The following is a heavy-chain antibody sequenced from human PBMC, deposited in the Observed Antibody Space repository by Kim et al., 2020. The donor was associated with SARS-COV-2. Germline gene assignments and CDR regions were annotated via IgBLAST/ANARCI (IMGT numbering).Heavy chain of an antibody. J-gene: IGHJ4*02. D-gene: IGHD6-13*01. CDR3: AKDIYAQQLVIIPRAIDY. CDR1: GFTFDDYA. Sequence: GGSLRLSCTASGFTFDDYAMHWVRQAPGKGLEWVSLISGDGGSTYYADSVKGRFTISRDNSKNSLYLQMNSLRTEDTALYYCAKDIYAQQLVIIPRAIDYWGQGTLVTVSS. CDR2: ISGDGGST. V-gene: IGHV3-43*02.